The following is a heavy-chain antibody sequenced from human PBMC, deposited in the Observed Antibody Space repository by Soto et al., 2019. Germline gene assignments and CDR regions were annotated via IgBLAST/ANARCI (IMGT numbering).Heavy chain of an antibody. V-gene: IGHV3-23*01. D-gene: IGHD6-19*01. CDR2: ISASAADT. J-gene: IGHJ4*02. CDR3: ASWEWLVQSLDY. Sequence: EVPLLESGGGLAQSGGSLRLSCAASGFPFSSYTMTWVRQAPGKGLEWVSAISASAADTSYTDSVRGRFTISRDNSKNTLFLQMNSLRAEDTAVYFCASWEWLVQSLDYWGQGTLVIVSS. CDR1: GFPFSSYT.